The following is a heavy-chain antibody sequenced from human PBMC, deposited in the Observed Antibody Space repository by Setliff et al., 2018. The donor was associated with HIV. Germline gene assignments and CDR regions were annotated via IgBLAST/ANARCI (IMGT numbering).Heavy chain of an antibody. Sequence: ASVKVSCKTSGYTFDIYYIHWVRQAPGQGLEWMGVIDPTGGRTNYAQKFQGRVTIIADASTNTVNMELSGLRSEDTAVYYCARGVDGSYRKFFDNWGQGTLVTVSS. CDR1: GYTFDIYY. V-gene: IGHV1-46*02. D-gene: IGHD1-26*01. CDR2: IDPTGGRT. CDR3: ARGVDGSYRKFFDN. J-gene: IGHJ4*02.